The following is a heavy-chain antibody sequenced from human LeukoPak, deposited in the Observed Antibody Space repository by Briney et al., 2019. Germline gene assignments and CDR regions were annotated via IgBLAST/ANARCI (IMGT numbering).Heavy chain of an antibody. V-gene: IGHV4-34*01. CDR1: GGSFSGYY. Sequence: SETLSLTCAVYGGSFSGYYWSWIRQPPGKGLEWIGEINHSGSTNYNPSLKSRVTISVDTSKNQFSLKLSSVTAADTAVYYCARGLRSSSWYYYYYMDVWGKGTTVTVSS. J-gene: IGHJ6*03. CDR3: ARGLRSSSWYYYYYMDV. D-gene: IGHD6-13*01. CDR2: INHSGST.